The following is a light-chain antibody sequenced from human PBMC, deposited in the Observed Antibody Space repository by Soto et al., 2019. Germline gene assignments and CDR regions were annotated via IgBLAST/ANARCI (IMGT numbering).Light chain of an antibody. J-gene: IGLJ3*02. Sequence: QSVLTQPPSVSGAPGQRVTISCTGGSSKIGAGYDVHWYQQLPGTAPKLLIYGNSNRPSGVPDRFSGSKSGTSASLAITGLQAEDEADYYCQSYDSSLSAWVFGGGTKLTVL. CDR1: SSKIGAGYD. CDR2: GNS. CDR3: QSYDSSLSAWV. V-gene: IGLV1-40*01.